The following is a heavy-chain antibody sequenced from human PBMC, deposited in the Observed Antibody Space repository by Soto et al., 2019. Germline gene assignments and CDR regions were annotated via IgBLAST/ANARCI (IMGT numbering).Heavy chain of an antibody. CDR2: IYYSGST. CDR3: ARDSVTMVRGVIHYYYGMDV. Sequence: PSETLSLTCTVSGGSISSGGYYWSWIRQHPGKGLEWIGYIYYSGSTYYNPSLKSRVTISVDTSKNQFSPKLSSVTAADTAVYYCARDSVTMVRGVIHYYYGMDVWGQGTTVTVSS. J-gene: IGHJ6*02. V-gene: IGHV4-31*03. D-gene: IGHD3-10*01. CDR1: GGSISSGGYY.